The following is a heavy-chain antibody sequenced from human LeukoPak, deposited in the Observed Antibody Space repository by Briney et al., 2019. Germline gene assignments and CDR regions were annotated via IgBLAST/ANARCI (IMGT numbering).Heavy chain of an antibody. CDR1: GDSISGYY. Sequence: PSETLSLTCTVSGDSISGYYWSWIRQPPGKGLEWIAYIYYSGSTNYNPSLKSRVTISVDTSKNQFSLKLTSVTAADTAVYYCARALGYCTSSSCFTPPTYNWFDPWGQGTLVTVSS. CDR2: IYYSGST. J-gene: IGHJ5*02. D-gene: IGHD2-2*01. V-gene: IGHV4-59*12. CDR3: ARALGYCTSSSCFTPPTYNWFDP.